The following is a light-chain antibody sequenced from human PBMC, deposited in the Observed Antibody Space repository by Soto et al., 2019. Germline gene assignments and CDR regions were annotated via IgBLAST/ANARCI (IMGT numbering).Light chain of an antibody. CDR1: QSISSW. J-gene: IGKJ1*01. Sequence: DIHMTQSPSSLSASVRDRVTITCRASQSISSWLAWYQQKPGKAPKLLIYDASSLESGVPSRFSGSGSGTEFTLTISILQPDDFATYYCQQYNIYPWTFGQGTKVDIK. CDR3: QQYNIYPWT. CDR2: DAS. V-gene: IGKV1-5*01.